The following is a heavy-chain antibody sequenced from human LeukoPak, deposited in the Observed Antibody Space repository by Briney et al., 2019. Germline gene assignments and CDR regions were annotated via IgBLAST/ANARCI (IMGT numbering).Heavy chain of an antibody. D-gene: IGHD6-13*01. CDR2: IIPIFGTA. Sequence: ASVKVSCKASGGTFSSYAISWVRQAPGQGLEWMGGIIPIFGTANYAQKFQSRVTITTDESTSTAYMELSSLRSEDTAVYYCARVGARAGYYYMDVWGKGTTVTVSS. CDR1: GGTFSSYA. CDR3: ARVGARAGYYYMDV. V-gene: IGHV1-69*05. J-gene: IGHJ6*03.